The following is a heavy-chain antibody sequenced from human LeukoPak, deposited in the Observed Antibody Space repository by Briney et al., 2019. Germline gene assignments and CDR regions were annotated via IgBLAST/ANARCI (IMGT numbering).Heavy chain of an antibody. J-gene: IGHJ6*03. V-gene: IGHV3-72*01. D-gene: IGHD3-16*02. Sequence: PGGSLRLSCAASGFTFSDHYMDWVRQAPGKGLEWVGRTRNKANSYTTEYAASVKGRFTISRDDSKNSLYPQMNSLRAEDTAVYYCASNSGYDYVWGSYRPEYYYYYMDVWGKGTTVTISS. CDR1: GFTFSDHY. CDR3: ASNSGYDYVWGSYRPEYYYYYMDV. CDR2: TRNKANSYTT.